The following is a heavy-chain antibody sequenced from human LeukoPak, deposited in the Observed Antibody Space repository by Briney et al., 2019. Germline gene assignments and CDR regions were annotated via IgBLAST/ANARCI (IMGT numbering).Heavy chain of an antibody. CDR1: GYTFTTYA. D-gene: IGHD6-6*01. V-gene: IGHV1-2*02. CDR3: ASEEDSSSSKGFDY. Sequence: GASVKVSCKASGYTFTTYAMHWVRQAPGQGLEWMGWINPNSGGTNYAQKFQGRVTMTRDTSISTAYMELSRLRSDDTAVYYCASEEDSSSSKGFDYWGQGTLVTVSS. J-gene: IGHJ4*02. CDR2: INPNSGGT.